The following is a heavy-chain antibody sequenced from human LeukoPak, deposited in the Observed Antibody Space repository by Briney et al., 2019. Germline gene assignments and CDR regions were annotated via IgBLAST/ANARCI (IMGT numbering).Heavy chain of an antibody. D-gene: IGHD2-15*01. CDR3: AGVPLGYCSGGSCQTSYGMDV. CDR1: GGSISSYY. CDR2: IYCSGST. Sequence: SETLSLTCTVSGGSISSYYWRWIRQPPGKGLEWIGYIYCSGSTNYNPSLKSRVTISADTSKNQFSLKLSSVTAADTAVYYCAGVPLGYCSGGSCQTSYGMDVWGQGTTVTVSS. J-gene: IGHJ6*02. V-gene: IGHV4-59*08.